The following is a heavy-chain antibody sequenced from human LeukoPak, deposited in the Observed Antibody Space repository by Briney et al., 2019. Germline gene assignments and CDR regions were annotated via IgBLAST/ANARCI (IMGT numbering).Heavy chain of an antibody. CDR3: ASKRFGYDSSGYYKQDDAFDI. D-gene: IGHD3-22*01. V-gene: IGHV4-34*01. CDR1: GGSFSGYY. CDR2: INHSGST. J-gene: IGHJ3*02. Sequence: SETLSLTCAVYGGSFSGYYWSWIRQPPGKGLEWIGEINHSGSTNYNPSLKSRVTISVDTSKNQFSLKLSSVTAADTAVYYCASKRFGYDSSGYYKQDDAFDIWGQGTMVTVSS.